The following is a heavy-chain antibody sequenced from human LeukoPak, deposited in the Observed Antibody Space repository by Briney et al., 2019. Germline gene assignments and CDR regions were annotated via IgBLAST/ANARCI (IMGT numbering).Heavy chain of an antibody. CDR2: IYPADSDT. J-gene: IGHJ4*02. Sequence: GESLKISCQVSGYIFTHYWIGWVRQMPGKGLESMGIIYPADSDTTYSPSFQGQVTISVDKSISTVYLQWSSLKASDTAMYYCARHPIDSTSDYWGQGTLVTVSS. CDR3: ARHPIDSTSDY. CDR1: GYIFTHYW. D-gene: IGHD2-2*01. V-gene: IGHV5-51*01.